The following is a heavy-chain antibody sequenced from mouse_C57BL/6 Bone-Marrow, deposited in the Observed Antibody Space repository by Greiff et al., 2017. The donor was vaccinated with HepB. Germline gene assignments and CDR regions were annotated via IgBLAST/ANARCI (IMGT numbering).Heavy chain of an antibody. J-gene: IGHJ2*01. CDR2: IYPGDGDT. Sequence: VKVVESGPELVKPGASVKISCKASGYAFSSSWMNWVKQRPGKGLEWIGRIYPGDGDTNYNGKFKGKATLTADKSSSTAYMQLSSLTSEDSAVYFCARKTMITTSGYFDYWGQGTTLTVSS. CDR3: ARKTMITTSGYFDY. V-gene: IGHV1-82*01. D-gene: IGHD2-4*01. CDR1: GYAFSSSW.